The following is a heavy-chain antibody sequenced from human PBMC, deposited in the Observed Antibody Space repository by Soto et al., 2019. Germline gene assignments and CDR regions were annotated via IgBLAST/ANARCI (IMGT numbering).Heavy chain of an antibody. Sequence: SETLSLTCTVSGGSISSYYWSWIRQPPGKGLEWNGYNYYSGSTNYNPSLKSRVTKTVETSKILFSLMLSSVTAAVTVVYYCASSRRVLDFWISYYTEPAYYYMDVWGKWTTVTVSS. CDR1: GGSISSYY. CDR2: NYYSGST. CDR3: ASSRRVLDFWISYYTEPAYYYMDV. J-gene: IGHJ6*03. V-gene: IGHV4-59*01. D-gene: IGHD3-3*01.